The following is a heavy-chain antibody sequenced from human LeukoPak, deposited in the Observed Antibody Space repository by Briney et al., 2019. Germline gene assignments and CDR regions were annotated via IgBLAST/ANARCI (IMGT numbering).Heavy chain of an antibody. J-gene: IGHJ4*02. CDR2: IGVSSNTI. Sequence: GWSLTLSCAASGFTFGSYSMNGVGQGPGKGMKWVSYIGVSSNTIYYADSVKGRFTISRDNAKNSLYLQMSSLRDEDTAVYYCARDSSYAQDYWGQGTLVTVSS. D-gene: IGHD2/OR15-2a*01. CDR3: ARDSSYAQDY. V-gene: IGHV3-48*02. CDR1: GFTFGSYS.